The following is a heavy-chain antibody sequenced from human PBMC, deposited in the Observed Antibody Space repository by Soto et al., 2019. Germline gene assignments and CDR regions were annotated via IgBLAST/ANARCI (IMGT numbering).Heavy chain of an antibody. V-gene: IGHV3-23*01. CDR3: AKDGHGEYAYYYYYGMDV. CDR1: GFTFSSYA. D-gene: IGHD4-17*01. J-gene: IGHJ6*02. CDR2: ISGSGGST. Sequence: GGSLSLSCAASGFTFSSYAMSWVRQAPGKGLEWVSAISGSGGSTYYADSVKGRFTISRDNSKNTLYLQMNSLRAEDTAVYYCAKDGHGEYAYYYYYGMDVWGQGTTVTVSS.